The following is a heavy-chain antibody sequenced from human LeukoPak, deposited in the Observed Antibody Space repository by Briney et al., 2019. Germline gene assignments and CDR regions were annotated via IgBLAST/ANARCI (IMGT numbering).Heavy chain of an antibody. J-gene: IGHJ6*02. CDR2: IGTNEDT. D-gene: IGHD6-13*01. CDR1: KFTFSSYA. V-gene: IGHV3-13*01. CDR3: VREWRGIASHYHGMDV. Sequence: GGSLRLSCAASKFTFSSYAMHWVRQAPGKGLEWVSAIGTNEDTFYLGSVKDRFTISRENGKNSLYLQMNSLRVDDTAVYYCVREWRGIASHYHGMDVWGQGTTVTVSS.